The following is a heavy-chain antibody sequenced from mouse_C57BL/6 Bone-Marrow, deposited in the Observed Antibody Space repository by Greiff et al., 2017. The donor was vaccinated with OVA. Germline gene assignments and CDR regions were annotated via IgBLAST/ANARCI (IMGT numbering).Heavy chain of an antibody. CDR3: GSIYYGNYWYFDV. CDR2: IHPNSGSN. D-gene: IGHD2-1*01. CDR1: GYTFTSYW. J-gene: IGHJ1*03. V-gene: IGHV1-64*01. Sequence: QVQLQQPGAELVKPGASVKLSCKASGYTFTSYWMHWVKQRPGQGLEWIGMIHPNSGSNNYNEKFKSKATLTVDKSSSTADMQLSSLTSEDSAVYYCGSIYYGNYWYFDVWGTGTTVTVSS.